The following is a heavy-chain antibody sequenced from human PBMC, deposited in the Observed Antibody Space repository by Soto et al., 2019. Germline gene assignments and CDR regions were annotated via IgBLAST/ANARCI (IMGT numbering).Heavy chain of an antibody. CDR2: IGGSGGSI. J-gene: IGHJ4*02. CDR1: GFTFSTFS. V-gene: IGHV3-48*02. D-gene: IGHD1-26*01. CDR3: ARDLAWAFDS. Sequence: PGGSLRLSCAASGFTFSTFSMNWVRQAPGKGLEWLSYIGGSGGSIYYADSVKGRFTISRDNGKNTLYLQMSSLRDEDTAVYYCARDLAWAFDSSGQGALVTVSS.